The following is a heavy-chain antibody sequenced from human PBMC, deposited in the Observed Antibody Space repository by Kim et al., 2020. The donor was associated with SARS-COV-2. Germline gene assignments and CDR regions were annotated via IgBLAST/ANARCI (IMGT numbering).Heavy chain of an antibody. Sequence: IYYACSVEGRFTISRKNAKNSLYLQMNRLRDEDTGLYYCVRDRMGGAFDIWGQGTMVTVSS. CDR2: I. D-gene: IGHD3-16*01. J-gene: IGHJ3*02. V-gene: IGHV3-48*02. CDR3: VRDRMGGAFDI.